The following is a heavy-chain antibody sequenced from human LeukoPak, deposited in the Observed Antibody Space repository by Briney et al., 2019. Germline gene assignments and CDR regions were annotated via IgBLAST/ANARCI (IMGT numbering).Heavy chain of an antibody. V-gene: IGHV1-2*02. CDR2: ITPKSGGT. CDR3: ARDPGANYFDH. D-gene: IGHD7-27*01. Sequence: ASVKVSCKASGYTFSGYYMHWVRQAPGQGLEWMGWITPKSGGTNYAQNFQGRVTMAGDPSINTAYMELRWLRSDDTANYYCARDPGANYFDHWGQGTPVTVSS. CDR1: GYTFSGYY. J-gene: IGHJ4*02.